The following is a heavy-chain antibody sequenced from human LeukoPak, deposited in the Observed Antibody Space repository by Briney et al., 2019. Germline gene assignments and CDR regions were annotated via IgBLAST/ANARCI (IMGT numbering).Heavy chain of an antibody. D-gene: IGHD3-10*01. CDR1: GDSVSSNSAA. V-gene: IGHV6-1*01. Sequence: SQTLSLTCAISGDSVSSNSAAWNWIRQSPSRGLEWLGRTYYMSKWNTEYAVSVESRITINPGTSKNQFSLLLSSVTPEDTAVYNCARDGHGSHWFDPWGQGTLVTVSS. J-gene: IGHJ5*02. CDR2: TYYMSKWNT. CDR3: ARDGHGSHWFDP.